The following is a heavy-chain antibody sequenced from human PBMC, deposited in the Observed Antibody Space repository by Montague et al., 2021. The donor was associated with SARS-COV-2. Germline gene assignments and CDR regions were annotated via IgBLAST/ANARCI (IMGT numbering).Heavy chain of an antibody. Sequence: SETLSLTCTVSGGSISNYYWSWIRQPPGKGLEWIGYIYNGGSTNYNPSLRSRVTISVDPSEIQFSLRLSSVTAADTAVYYCAREAVEKRVRTRMTGRLEENYYYVLDVWGQGTLVTVSS. V-gene: IGHV4-59*01. CDR3: AREAVEKRVRTRMTGRLEENYYYVLDV. CDR2: IYNGGST. D-gene: IGHD3-10*02. J-gene: IGHJ4*02. CDR1: GGSISNYY.